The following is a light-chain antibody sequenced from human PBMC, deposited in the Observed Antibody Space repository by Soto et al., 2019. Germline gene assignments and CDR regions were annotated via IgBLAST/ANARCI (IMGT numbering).Light chain of an antibody. V-gene: IGKV1-33*01. J-gene: IGKJ5*01. CDR3: QQYDHLPSIT. Sequence: DIQMTQSPSSLSASVGDRVTITCQASQDISNYLNWYQQKPGKAPKLLIYDASNLQTGVPSRFSGSGYGTDFTFTISILQPEDVATYYCQQYDHLPSITFGQGTRLDFK. CDR1: QDISNY. CDR2: DAS.